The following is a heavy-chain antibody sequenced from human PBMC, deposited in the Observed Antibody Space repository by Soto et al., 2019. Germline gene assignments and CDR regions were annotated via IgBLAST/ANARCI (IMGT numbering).Heavy chain of an antibody. Sequence: GGSLRLSCAASGFTFSSYGMHWVRQAPGKGLEWVAVIWYDGSNKYYADSVKGRFTISRDNSKNTLYLQMNSLRAEDTAVYYCARDNPQDYDFWSGATFDYWGQGTLVTVSS. D-gene: IGHD3-3*01. CDR3: ARDNPQDYDFWSGATFDY. CDR1: GFTFSSYG. CDR2: IWYDGSNK. V-gene: IGHV3-33*01. J-gene: IGHJ4*02.